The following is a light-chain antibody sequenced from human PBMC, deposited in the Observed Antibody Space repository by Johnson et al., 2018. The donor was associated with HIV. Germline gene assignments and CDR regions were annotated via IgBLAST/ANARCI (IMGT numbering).Light chain of an antibody. CDR2: DNN. Sequence: QSVLTQPPSVSAAPGQKVTISCSGSSSNIGKNYVCWYQQLPGTAPKLLIYDNNKRPSGIPDRFSGSRSGTSATLGITGLQTGDEADYYWATWDSSLSAFYVFGTGTKVTVV. CDR1: SSNIGKNY. CDR3: ATWDSSLSAFYV. J-gene: IGLJ1*01. V-gene: IGLV1-51*01.